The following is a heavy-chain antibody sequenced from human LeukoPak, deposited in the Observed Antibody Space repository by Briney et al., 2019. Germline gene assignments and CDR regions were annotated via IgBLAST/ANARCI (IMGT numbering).Heavy chain of an antibody. J-gene: IGHJ4*02. CDR3: AREAADHLDY. CDR2: ISPYNGDT. V-gene: IGHV1-18*01. CDR1: GYTFTNYN. Sequence: GASVKVSCKPSGYTFTNYNLAWGRQAPGEGLEWMGWISPYNGDTNYAPRFQGRVTLTTDTSTSTGYMELRNLRSDDTAVYYCAREAADHLDYWGQGALVTVSS.